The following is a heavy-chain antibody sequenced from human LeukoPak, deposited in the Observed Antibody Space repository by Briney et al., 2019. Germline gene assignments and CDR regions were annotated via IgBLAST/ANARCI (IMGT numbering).Heavy chain of an antibody. D-gene: IGHD3-10*01. CDR1: GGTFSSYA. CDR2: IIPIFGTA. Sequence: ASVKVPCRASGGTFSSYAISWVRQAPGQGLEWMGGIIPIFGTANYAQKFQGRVTITADESTSTAYMELSSLRSEDTAVYYCAVGRWGFGELSHTYFDYWGQGTLVTVSS. CDR3: AVGRWGFGELSHTYFDY. J-gene: IGHJ4*02. V-gene: IGHV1-69*13.